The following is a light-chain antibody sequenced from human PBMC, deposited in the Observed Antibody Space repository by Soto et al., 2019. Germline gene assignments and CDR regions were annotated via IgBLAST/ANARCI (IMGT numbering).Light chain of an antibody. CDR2: KAS. V-gene: IGKV1-5*03. Sequence: IQMNQSPSTLSASVGDRVTITYRASQSISTWLAWYQQKPGKAPNLLIYKASSLRSGVPSRFSGSGSGTDFTLTISRLEPEDFAVYYCQQYGSSLITFGQGTRLEIK. CDR3: QQYGSSLIT. J-gene: IGKJ5*01. CDR1: QSISTW.